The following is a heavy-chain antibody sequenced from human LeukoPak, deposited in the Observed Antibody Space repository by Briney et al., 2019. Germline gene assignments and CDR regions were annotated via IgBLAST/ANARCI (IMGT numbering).Heavy chain of an antibody. D-gene: IGHD5-24*01. J-gene: IGHJ4*02. V-gene: IGHV4-59*01. CDR1: GGSISNYY. CDR3: ARGAMATTPFFDY. CDR2: VYYTGST. Sequence: SETLSLTCPVSGGSISNYYYWTWNRQPPGKGLEWIGYVYYTGSTNFNPSLKSRVTMSLDTSRNQFSLKLTSLTAADTAVYYCARGAMATTPFFDYWGQGTLVTVSS.